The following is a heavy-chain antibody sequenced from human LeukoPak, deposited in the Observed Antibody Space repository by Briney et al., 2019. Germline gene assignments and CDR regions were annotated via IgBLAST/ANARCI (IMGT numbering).Heavy chain of an antibody. Sequence: ASVKVSCKASGYTFTGYYMHWVRQAPGQGLEWMGWINPNSGGTNYAQKFQGRVTMTRDTSISTAYMELSRLRSDDTAVYYCAREGRVYYDSSGYYRTNDASDIWGQGTMVTVSS. D-gene: IGHD3-22*01. CDR3: AREGRVYYDSSGYYRTNDASDI. V-gene: IGHV1-2*02. J-gene: IGHJ3*02. CDR2: INPNSGGT. CDR1: GYTFTGYY.